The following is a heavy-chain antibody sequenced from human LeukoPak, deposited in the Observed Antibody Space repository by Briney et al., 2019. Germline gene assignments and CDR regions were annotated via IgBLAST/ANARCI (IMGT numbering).Heavy chain of an antibody. J-gene: IGHJ6*02. CDR3: AINDYGNYYYYGMDV. V-gene: IGHV4-34*01. CDR1: GGSFSGYY. CDR2: ISHSGST. D-gene: IGHD4-17*01. Sequence: SETLSLTCAVYGGSFSGYYWSWIRQPPGKGLEWIGEISHSGSTNYNPSLRSRVTISVDTSKNQFSLKLSSVTAADTAVYYCAINDYGNYYYYGMDVWGQGTTVTVSS.